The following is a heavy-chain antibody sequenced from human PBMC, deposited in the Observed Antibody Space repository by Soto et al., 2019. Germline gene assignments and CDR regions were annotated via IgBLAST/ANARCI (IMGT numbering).Heavy chain of an antibody. CDR1: GFTFSSYA. Sequence: GGSLRLSCAASGFTFSSYAMHWVRQAPGKGLEYVSAISSNGGSTYYANSVKGRFTISRDNSKNTLYLQMGSLRAEDMAVYYCAREPLLWFGELGYMDVWGKGTTVTVSS. D-gene: IGHD3-10*01. CDR3: AREPLLWFGELGYMDV. V-gene: IGHV3-64*01. CDR2: ISSNGGST. J-gene: IGHJ6*03.